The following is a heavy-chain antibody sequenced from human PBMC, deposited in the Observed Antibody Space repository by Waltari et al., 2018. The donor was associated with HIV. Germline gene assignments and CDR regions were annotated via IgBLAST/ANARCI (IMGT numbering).Heavy chain of an antibody. Sequence: QVQLQESGPGLVKPSETLSLSCAVSGYSISSGYYWGWIRQPPGKGLEWIGSIYHSGSTYYNPSLNSRVTISVDTSKNQFSLRLRSVTASDTAVYYCARVGNYNGFDIWGQGTMVTVSS. D-gene: IGHD3-10*01. V-gene: IGHV4-38-2*01. CDR1: GYSISSGYY. J-gene: IGHJ3*02. CDR2: IYHSGST. CDR3: ARVGNYNGFDI.